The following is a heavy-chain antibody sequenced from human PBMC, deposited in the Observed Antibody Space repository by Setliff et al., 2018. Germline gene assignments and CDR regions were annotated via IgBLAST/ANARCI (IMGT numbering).Heavy chain of an antibody. Sequence: GGSLRLSCAASGFTFSSYGMHWVRQAPGKGLEWVAFIRFDGTNKYYADSVKGRFTIARDNSKNTLYLQVNTLRPEDTAVYYCVKWDSKYVSGSHYMDVWGKGTTVTVSS. D-gene: IGHD3-16*01. J-gene: IGHJ6*03. CDR1: GFTFSSYG. V-gene: IGHV3-30*02. CDR2: IRFDGTNK. CDR3: VKWDSKYVSGSHYMDV.